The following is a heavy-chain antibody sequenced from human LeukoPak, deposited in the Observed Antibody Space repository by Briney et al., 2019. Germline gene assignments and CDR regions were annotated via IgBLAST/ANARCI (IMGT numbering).Heavy chain of an antibody. Sequence: PGGSLRLSCAASGFTVSSNYMSWVRQAPGRGLEWVSVIYSGGSTYYADSVEGRFTISRDNSKNMLYLQMNSLRAEDTAVYYCARTIVVAGFTDHFDYWGQGTLVSVSS. V-gene: IGHV3-53*01. CDR1: GFTVSSNY. J-gene: IGHJ4*02. D-gene: IGHD6-19*01. CDR3: ARTIVVAGFTDHFDY. CDR2: IYSGGST.